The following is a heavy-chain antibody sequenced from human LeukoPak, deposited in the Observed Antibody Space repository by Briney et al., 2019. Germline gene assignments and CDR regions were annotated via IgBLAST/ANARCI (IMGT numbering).Heavy chain of an antibody. CDR3: AREEQWMAKFDS. D-gene: IGHD6-19*01. Sequence: GGSLRLSCAASGFTFSDYYMSWIRQAPGKGLEWVSYISSSGRTMYYADSVKGRFTISRDNAKNSLYLQMNSLRAEDTAVYYCAREEQWMAKFDSWGQGTLVTVSS. CDR2: ISSSGRTM. V-gene: IGHV3-11*04. J-gene: IGHJ4*02. CDR1: GFTFSDYY.